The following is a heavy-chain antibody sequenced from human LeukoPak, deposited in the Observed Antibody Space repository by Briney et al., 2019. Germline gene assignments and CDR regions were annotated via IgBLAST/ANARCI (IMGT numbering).Heavy chain of an antibody. CDR3: ARDEFPLGYCSSTSCPPNNWFDP. D-gene: IGHD2-2*01. V-gene: IGHV1-2*02. J-gene: IGHJ5*02. Sequence: ASVKVSCKASGYTFTGYYMHWVRQAPGQGLEWMGGINPNSGGTNYAQKFQGRVTMTRDTSISTAYMELSRLRSDDTAVYYCARDEFPLGYCSSTSCPPNNWFDPWGQGTLVTVSS. CDR2: INPNSGGT. CDR1: GYTFTGYY.